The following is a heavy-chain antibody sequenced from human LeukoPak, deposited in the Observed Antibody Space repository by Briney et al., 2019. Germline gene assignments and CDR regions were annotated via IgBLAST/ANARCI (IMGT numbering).Heavy chain of an antibody. J-gene: IGHJ4*02. CDR1: GGSISTNY. V-gene: IGHV4-59*08. Sequence: SETLSLTCTVSGGSISTNYWSWIRQPPGKGLEWIGNIFYSGRNNYNPSLKSRVTISVDTSRTQFSLRLSSVTAADTAVYYCARLSGSYWGPFDYWGQGTLVTVSS. D-gene: IGHD1-26*01. CDR2: IFYSGRN. CDR3: ARLSGSYWGPFDY.